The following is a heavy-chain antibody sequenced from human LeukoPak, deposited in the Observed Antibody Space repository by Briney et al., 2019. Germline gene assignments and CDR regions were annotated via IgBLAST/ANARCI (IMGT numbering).Heavy chain of an antibody. D-gene: IGHD3-16*02. CDR2: ISAYNENT. J-gene: IGHJ3*02. Sequence: ASVKVSCKASGYTFTSYGISWVRQAPGHGLEWMGWISAYNENTNYAQNFQGRVIMTTDTSTTTAYMELRSLRSDDTAVYYCARWVIRADVFDIWGQGTMVTVSS. CDR3: ARWVIRADVFDI. CDR1: GYTFTSYG. V-gene: IGHV1-18*01.